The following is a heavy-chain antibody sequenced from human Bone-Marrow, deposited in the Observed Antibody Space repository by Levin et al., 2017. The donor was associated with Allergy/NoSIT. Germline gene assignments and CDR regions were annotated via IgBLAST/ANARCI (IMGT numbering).Heavy chain of an antibody. CDR3: SRGPFLTGPDF. V-gene: IGHV3-30*04. Sequence: PGGSLRLSCAASGFTFDSYPIHWFRQAPGTGLEWLAVVSYNENNKYYADSVRGRFTISRDNSRNTVHLQMDSLRPEDTALYYCSRGPFLTGPDFWGQGTLVAVSS. CDR2: VSYNENNK. J-gene: IGHJ4*02. D-gene: IGHD3/OR15-3a*01. CDR1: GFTFDSYP.